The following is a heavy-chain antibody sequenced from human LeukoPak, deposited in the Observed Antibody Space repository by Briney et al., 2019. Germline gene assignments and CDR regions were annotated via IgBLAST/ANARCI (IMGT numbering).Heavy chain of an antibody. CDR1: GFTFSSYS. Sequence: GGSLRLSCAASGFTFSSYSMNWVRQSPGKGLEWVSSISSTGTYIYYADSVKGRFTISRDNAKNSLYLQMNSLRAEDTAVYYCARDSVGYSSSWYSASEFDYWGQGTLVTVSS. D-gene: IGHD6-13*01. V-gene: IGHV3-21*01. CDR3: ARDSVGYSSSWYSASEFDY. J-gene: IGHJ4*02. CDR2: ISSTGTYI.